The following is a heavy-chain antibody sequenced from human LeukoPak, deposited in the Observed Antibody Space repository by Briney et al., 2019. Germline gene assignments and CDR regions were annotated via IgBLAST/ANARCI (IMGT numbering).Heavy chain of an antibody. D-gene: IGHD4-17*01. J-gene: IGHJ3*02. V-gene: IGHV1-8*03. Sequence: GASVKVSCKASGYTFTSYDINWVRQATGQELEWMGWMNPNSGNTGYAQKFQGRVTITRNTSISTAYMELSSLRSEDTAVYYCARDHDYATGDAFDIWGQGTMVTVSS. CDR3: ARDHDYATGDAFDI. CDR1: GYTFTSYD. CDR2: MNPNSGNT.